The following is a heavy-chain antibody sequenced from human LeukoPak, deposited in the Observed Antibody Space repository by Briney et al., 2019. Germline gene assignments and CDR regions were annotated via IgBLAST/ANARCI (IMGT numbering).Heavy chain of an antibody. CDR1: GGSISSSNW. CDR2: IYHSGST. CDR3: ARSYSSNWYYALHI. D-gene: IGHD6-13*01. V-gene: IGHV4-4*02. Sequence: SETLSLTCAVSGGSISSSNWWSWVRQPPGKGLEWIGEIYHSGSTNYNPSLKSRVTISVDKSKNQFSLKLSSVTAADTAVYYCARSYSSNWYYALHIWGQGTMVTVSS. J-gene: IGHJ3*02.